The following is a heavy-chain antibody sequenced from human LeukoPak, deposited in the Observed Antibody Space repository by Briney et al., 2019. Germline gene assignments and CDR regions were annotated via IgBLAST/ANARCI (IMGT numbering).Heavy chain of an antibody. D-gene: IGHD3-22*01. CDR2: IKQDGSEK. CDR3: ARELITYYYDSSGPNWFDP. Sequence: GGSLRLSCAASGFTFSSYWMSWVRQAPGKGLEWVANIKQDGSEKYYVDSVKGRLTISRDNAKNSLYLQMNSLRAEDTAVYYCARELITYYYDSSGPNWFDPWGQGTLVTVSS. V-gene: IGHV3-7*01. CDR1: GFTFSSYW. J-gene: IGHJ5*02.